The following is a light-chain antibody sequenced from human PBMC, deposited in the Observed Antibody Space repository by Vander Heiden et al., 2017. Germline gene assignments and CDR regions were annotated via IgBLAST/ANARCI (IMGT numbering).Light chain of an antibody. Sequence: EIVLTHSLATLSLSPGERATLSCRASQSVNNYLAWFQHKPGQTPRLLLYEASNRATGVPARFSGSGSGTDFNLTISSLEPEDFAVYYCQQCSNWPLTFGPGTKVDIK. CDR3: QQCSNWPLT. CDR2: EAS. CDR1: QSVNNY. V-gene: IGKV3-11*01. J-gene: IGKJ3*01.